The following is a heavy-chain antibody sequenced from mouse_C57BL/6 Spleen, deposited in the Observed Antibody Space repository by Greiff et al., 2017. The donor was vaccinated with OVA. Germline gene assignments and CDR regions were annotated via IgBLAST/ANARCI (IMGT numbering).Heavy chain of an antibody. D-gene: IGHD3-3*01. Sequence: QVQLKQSGAELMKPGASVKLSCKATGYTFNGYWIEWVKQRPGHGLEWIGEILPGSGSTNYNEKFKGKATFTAATSSNTAYMQLSSLTTETSAIYYSARRAPRGHYYAMDYWGQGTSVTVSS. CDR2: ILPGSGST. J-gene: IGHJ4*01. CDR3: ARRAPRGHYYAMDY. CDR1: GYTFNGYW. V-gene: IGHV1-9*01.